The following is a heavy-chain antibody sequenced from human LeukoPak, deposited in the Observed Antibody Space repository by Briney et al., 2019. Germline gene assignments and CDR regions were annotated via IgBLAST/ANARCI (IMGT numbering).Heavy chain of an antibody. Sequence: SETLSLTCAVYGGSFSGYYWSWIRQPPGKGLEWIGEINHSGSTNYNPSLKSRVAISVDTSKNEFSLKLRSVTAADTAVYYCARGDFWSLKGNYFDYWGQGSLVTVSS. D-gene: IGHD3-3*01. CDR2: INHSGST. V-gene: IGHV4-34*01. CDR3: ARGDFWSLKGNYFDY. J-gene: IGHJ4*02. CDR1: GGSFSGYY.